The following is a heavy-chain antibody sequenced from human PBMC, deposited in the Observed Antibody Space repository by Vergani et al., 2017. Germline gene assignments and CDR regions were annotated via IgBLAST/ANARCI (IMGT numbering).Heavy chain of an antibody. J-gene: IGHJ4*01. CDR2: ISGQNFRT. CDR1: GFTFTAHG. D-gene: IGHD3-9*01. CDR3: ARAYGRDDWFDY. V-gene: IGHV3-23*01. Sequence: EVQLLESGGGSAQPGESLRLSCVASGFTFTAHGLNWVRQAPGKGLEWVSGISGQNFRTHYADSVKGRFTISRDNSKNTLYLQMNSLRVDDTAGYYCARAYGRDDWFDYWGQRTLVTVSS.